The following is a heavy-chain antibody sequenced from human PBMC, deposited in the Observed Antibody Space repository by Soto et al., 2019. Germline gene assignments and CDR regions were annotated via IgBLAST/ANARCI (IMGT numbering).Heavy chain of an antibody. CDR3: TTDSDSVRGWSPYYYYYGMDV. D-gene: IGHD2-15*01. V-gene: IGHV3-15*07. CDR2: IKSKTDGGTT. J-gene: IGHJ6*02. CDR1: GFTFSNAW. Sequence: EVQLVESGGGLVKPGGSLRLSCAASGFTFSNAWMNWVRQAPGKGLEWVGRIKSKTDGGTTDYAAPVKGRFTISRDDSKNTLYLQMNSLKTEDTAVYYCTTDSDSVRGWSPYYYYYGMDVWGQGTTVTVSS.